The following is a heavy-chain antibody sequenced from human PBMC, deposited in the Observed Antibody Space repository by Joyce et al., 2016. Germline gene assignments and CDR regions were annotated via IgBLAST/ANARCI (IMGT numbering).Heavy chain of an antibody. Sequence: EVQLVESGGGLVQPGGSLRLSCAASGFSLSSYWIHWVRQVPGKGLVWVSRINDDGTDSTYAGSVKGRFTISRDNAKNTLYLEMNSLRAEDTAVYYCARSPARNGANDYWGQGTLVTVSP. CDR2: INDDGTDS. CDR3: ARSPARNGANDY. V-gene: IGHV3-74*01. J-gene: IGHJ4*02. D-gene: IGHD4/OR15-4a*01. CDR1: GFSLSSYW.